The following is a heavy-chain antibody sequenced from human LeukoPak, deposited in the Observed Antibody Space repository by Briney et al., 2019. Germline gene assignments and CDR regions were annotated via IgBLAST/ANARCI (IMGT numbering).Heavy chain of an antibody. V-gene: IGHV3-30*03. J-gene: IGHJ4*01. Sequence: PGGSLRLSCAASGFAFSSYGMHWVRQAPGKGLEWVAVISHDGSNKYYADSVKGRLTISRDNSKNTLYLQMNSLRAEDTAVYYCAHDLSSGWYFGFDYWGQEPWSPSPQ. CDR1: GFAFSSYG. D-gene: IGHD6-19*01. CDR3: AHDLSSGWYFGFDY. CDR2: ISHDGSNK.